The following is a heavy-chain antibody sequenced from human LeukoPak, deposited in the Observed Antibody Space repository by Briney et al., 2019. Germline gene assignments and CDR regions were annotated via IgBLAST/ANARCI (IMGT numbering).Heavy chain of an antibody. D-gene: IGHD6-13*01. CDR2: ISGSGGST. J-gene: IGHJ4*02. CDR3: AKIWHSSSWREA. CDR1: GFTFSSYA. Sequence: GGSLRLSCAASGFTFSSYAMSWVRQAPGKGLEWVSAISGSGGSTYYADSVKGRFTISRDNSKNTLYLQMNSLRAEHTAVYYCAKIWHSSSWREAWGQGTLVTVSS. V-gene: IGHV3-23*01.